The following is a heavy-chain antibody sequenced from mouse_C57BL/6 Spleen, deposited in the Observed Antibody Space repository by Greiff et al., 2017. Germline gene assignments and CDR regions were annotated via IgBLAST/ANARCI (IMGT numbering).Heavy chain of an antibody. CDR3: AGERYDYEYYYAMDY. V-gene: IGHV1-76*01. D-gene: IGHD2-4*01. J-gene: IGHJ4*01. CDR1: GYTFTDYY. CDR2: IYPGSGNT. Sequence: LQESGAELVRPGASVKLSCKASGYTFTDYYINWVKQRPGQGLEWIARIYPGSGNTYYNEKFKGKATLTAEKSCSTAYMQLSSLTSEDSAVYFCAGERYDYEYYYAMDYWGQGTSVTVSS.